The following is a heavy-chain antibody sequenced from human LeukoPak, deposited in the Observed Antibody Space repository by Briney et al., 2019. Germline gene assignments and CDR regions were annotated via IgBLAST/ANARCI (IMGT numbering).Heavy chain of an antibody. D-gene: IGHD3-10*01. Sequence: HPGGSLRLSCAASGFTFSSYGMHWVRQAPGKGLEWVAVISYDGSNKYYADSVKGRFTISRDNSKNTLYLQMNSLRAEDTAVYYCAKDYGWFGELLSWGQGTLVTVSS. CDR2: ISYDGSNK. CDR3: AKDYGWFGELLS. J-gene: IGHJ4*02. V-gene: IGHV3-30*18. CDR1: GFTFSSYG.